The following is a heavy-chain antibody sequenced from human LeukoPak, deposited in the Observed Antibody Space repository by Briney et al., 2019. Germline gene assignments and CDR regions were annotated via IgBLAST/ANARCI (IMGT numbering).Heavy chain of an antibody. CDR3: ARDTYYYDSSGYEDY. D-gene: IGHD3-22*01. CDR1: GYTFTSYG. Sequence: AAAVKVSCKECGYTFTSYGISWVRQAPGQGLEWMGWISAYNGNTNYAQKPQGRVTMTPDTSTSTAYMELRSLRSDDTAVYYCARDTYYYDSSGYEDYWGQGTLVTVSS. J-gene: IGHJ4*02. V-gene: IGHV1-18*01. CDR2: ISAYNGNT.